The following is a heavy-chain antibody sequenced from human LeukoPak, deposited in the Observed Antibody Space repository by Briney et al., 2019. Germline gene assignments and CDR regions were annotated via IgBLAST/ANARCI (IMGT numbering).Heavy chain of an antibody. CDR3: VKYVSMIIWVGCC. D-gene: IGHD3-16*01. Sequence: PGGSLRLSCAASGFSFNTYAMNWYRQAPGKGLEWVSTTTDTGGSTHYADAVEGRFTMSRDNSKNTLYLHLNSLRAEDTAVYYCVKYVSMIIWVGCCWGLGTLVTVSS. CDR1: GFSFNTYA. CDR2: TTDTGGST. J-gene: IGHJ4*02. V-gene: IGHV3-23*01.